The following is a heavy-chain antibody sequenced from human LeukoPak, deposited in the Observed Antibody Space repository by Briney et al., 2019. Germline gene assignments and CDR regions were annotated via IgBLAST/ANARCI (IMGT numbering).Heavy chain of an antibody. J-gene: IGHJ4*02. D-gene: IGHD6-6*01. CDR3: ARLYSSSSGRAWDS. V-gene: IGHV5-51*01. Sequence: GESLKISCKGSGYDFTSYWIGWVRQMPGKGLEWMGIIYPGDSDTRYGPSFQGQVTISTDKSISNAYLQWSSLKASDTAMYYCARLYSSSSGRAWDSWGQGTLVTVSS. CDR2: IYPGDSDT. CDR1: GYDFTSYW.